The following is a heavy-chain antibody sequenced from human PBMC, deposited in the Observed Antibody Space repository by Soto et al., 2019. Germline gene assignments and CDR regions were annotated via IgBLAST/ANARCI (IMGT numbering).Heavy chain of an antibody. Sequence: GASVKVSCKASGYTFTSYGISWVRQAPGQGLEWMGWISAYNGNTNYAQKLQGRVAMTTDTSTSTAYMELRSLRSDDTAVYYCARDRDIVVVPAATRNYYYYMDVWGKGTTVTVSS. D-gene: IGHD2-2*01. CDR1: GYTFTSYG. V-gene: IGHV1-18*01. CDR2: ISAYNGNT. J-gene: IGHJ6*03. CDR3: ARDRDIVVVPAATRNYYYYMDV.